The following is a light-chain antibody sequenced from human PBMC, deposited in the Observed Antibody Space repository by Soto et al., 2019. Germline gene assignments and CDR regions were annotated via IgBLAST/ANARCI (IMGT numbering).Light chain of an antibody. J-gene: IGKJ1*01. CDR2: AAS. CDR3: QQSYSALVA. CDR1: QSISSS. V-gene: IGKV1-39*01. Sequence: DFQMTQSPSSLSASVGDRVTITCRASQSISSSLNRYQQKPGKAPELLIYAASSLQSGVPSRFSGSGSGTDFTLTISSLQPDDFETYYCQQSYSALVAFGQGTKVEIK.